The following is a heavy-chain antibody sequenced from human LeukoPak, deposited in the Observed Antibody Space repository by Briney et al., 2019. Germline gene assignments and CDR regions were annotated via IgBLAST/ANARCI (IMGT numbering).Heavy chain of an antibody. CDR1: GFTFSSYA. CDR2: ISGSGGST. J-gene: IGHJ6*03. D-gene: IGHD6-6*01. CDR3: AKDLAGYSSSSGLYYYYMDV. V-gene: IGHV3-23*01. Sequence: GGSLRLSCAASGFTFSSYAMSWVRQAPGKGLEWVSAISGSGGSTYYADSVKGRFTISRDNSKNTLYLQMNGLRAEDTAVYYCAKDLAGYSSSSGLYYYYMDVWGKGTTVTVSS.